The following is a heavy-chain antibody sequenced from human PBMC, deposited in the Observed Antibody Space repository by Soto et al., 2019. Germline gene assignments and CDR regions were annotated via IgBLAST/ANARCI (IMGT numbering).Heavy chain of an antibody. J-gene: IGHJ4*02. V-gene: IGHV4-4*02. CDR2: IYHSGST. CDR3: ARTRYDILTYQYYFDY. Sequence: PSETLSLTCAVSVGSVSSSNWWSWVRQPPGKGLEWIGEIYHSGSTNYNPSLKSRVTISVDKSKNQFSLKLSSVTAADAAVYYCARTRYDILTYQYYFDYWGQGTLVTVSS. D-gene: IGHD3-9*01. CDR1: VGSVSSSNW.